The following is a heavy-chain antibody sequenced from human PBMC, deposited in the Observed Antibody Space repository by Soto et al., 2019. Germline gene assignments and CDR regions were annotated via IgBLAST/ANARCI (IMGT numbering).Heavy chain of an antibody. D-gene: IGHD4-17*01. CDR1: GGSISSGAYY. V-gene: IGHV4-31*03. CDR2: IFYTGST. Sequence: QVQLQESGPGLVKPSQTLSLACSVSGGSISSGAYYWSWIRQHPGEGLEWIGYIFYTGSTYYHPSLKSRVTISVDTSKNQFSLKLSSVIAADTAVYYCARNAVTEGDYCFDRWGQGTLVTVSS. J-gene: IGHJ4*02. CDR3: ARNAVTEGDYCFDR.